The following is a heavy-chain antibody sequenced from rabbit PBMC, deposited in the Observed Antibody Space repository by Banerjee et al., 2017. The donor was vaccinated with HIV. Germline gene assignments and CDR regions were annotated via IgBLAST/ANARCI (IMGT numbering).Heavy chain of an antibody. CDR3: ARDLAGVIGWNFDL. J-gene: IGHJ4*01. V-gene: IGHV1S45*01. CDR1: GFSFSSYW. D-gene: IGHD4-1*01. CDR2: INTSSGNT. Sequence: QQQLEESGGDLVKPEGSLTLTCTASGFSFSSYWMYWVRQAPGKGLEWIACINTSSGNTVYATWAKGRFTISRTSSTTVALQMTSLTAADTATYFCARDLAGVIGWNFDLWGPGTLVTVS.